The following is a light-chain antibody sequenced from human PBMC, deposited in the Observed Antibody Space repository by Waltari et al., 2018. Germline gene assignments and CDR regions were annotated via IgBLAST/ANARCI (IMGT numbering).Light chain of an antibody. CDR3: QQYDITPRT. CDR1: QTVRTHY. CDR2: GAS. J-gene: IGKJ4*01. Sequence: EIVLTQSPGTLSLSPGERATLPCRASQTVRTHYLAWYQQKPGQAPPLLNYGASSSATGIPNRFSCSGSRTDFSLTISSLEPEDFAVYYCQQYDITPRTFGGGTKVEIK. V-gene: IGKV3-20*01.